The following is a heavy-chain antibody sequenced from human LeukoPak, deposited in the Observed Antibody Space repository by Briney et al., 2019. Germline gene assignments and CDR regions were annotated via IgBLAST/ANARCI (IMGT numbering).Heavy chain of an antibody. V-gene: IGHV3-23*01. D-gene: IGHD6-19*01. CDR3: AKLKQWQPQRYFFEY. Sequence: GGSLRLSCAASGFTFTSYAMSWVRQAPGKGLEWVSTFSGASTTSYADAVKGRVTISRDNSKNILYLQLNSLRAEDTAVYYCAKLKQWQPQRYFFEYWGQGALVTVAS. CDR2: FSGASTT. J-gene: IGHJ4*02. CDR1: GFTFTSYA.